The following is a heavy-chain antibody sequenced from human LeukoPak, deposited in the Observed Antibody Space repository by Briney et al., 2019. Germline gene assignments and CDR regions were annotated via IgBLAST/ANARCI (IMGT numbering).Heavy chain of an antibody. J-gene: IGHJ6*04. CDR3: AGARAPITGTTFLDV. V-gene: IGHV1-69*05. CDR2: IIPIFGTA. D-gene: IGHD1-7*01. Sequence: ASVKVSCKASGGTFSSYAISWVRQAPGQGLEWMGGIIPIFGTANYAQKFQGRVTITTDESTSTAYMELSSLRSEDTAVYYCAGARAPITGTTFLDVWGKGTTVTVSS. CDR1: GGTFSSYA.